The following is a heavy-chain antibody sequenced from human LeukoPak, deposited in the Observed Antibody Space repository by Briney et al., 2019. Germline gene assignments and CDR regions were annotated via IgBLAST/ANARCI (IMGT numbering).Heavy chain of an antibody. V-gene: IGHV4-39*07. CDR2: ISHSGST. CDR3: VTYYYGSSAPKRNY. CDR1: GGSISGSSYY. Sequence: SETLSLTCTVSGGSISGSSYYWGWIRQPPGKGLEWIGEISHSGSTTYNPSLRSRVTISGDTSKKQFSLKLSSVTAADTAVYYCVTYYYGSSAPKRNYWGQGILVTVSS. J-gene: IGHJ4*02. D-gene: IGHD3-22*01.